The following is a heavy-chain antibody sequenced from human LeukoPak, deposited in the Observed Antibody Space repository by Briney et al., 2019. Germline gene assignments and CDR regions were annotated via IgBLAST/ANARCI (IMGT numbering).Heavy chain of an antibody. Sequence: GGSLRLSCAASGCSFSTHNMMTGCQAPGKGLEWVSYISSDSDSIYYADSVKGRFTIARDSAINSLYLQVYKLRDRHAAVCVCAIELLDLSLDECGLWGQGTMATVSS. J-gene: IGHJ3*01. V-gene: IGHV3-48*02. CDR1: GCSFSTHN. CDR3: AIELLDLSLDECGL. D-gene: IGHD1-26*01. CDR2: ISSDSDSI.